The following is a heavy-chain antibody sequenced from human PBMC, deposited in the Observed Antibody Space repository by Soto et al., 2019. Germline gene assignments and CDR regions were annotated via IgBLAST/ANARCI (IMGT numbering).Heavy chain of an antibody. CDR3: ARIDCSGGSCWGMDV. CDR1: GYTFTTYG. D-gene: IGHD2-15*01. CDR2: ISAYNGNT. J-gene: IGHJ6*02. Sequence: QVQLVQSGAEVKKPGASVKVSCKASGYTFTTYGISWLRQAPGQGLEWMGWISAYNGNTNYAQKLQGRVTVTTDISTSTAYMELRSLRSDDTAVYYCARIDCSGGSCWGMDVWGQGTTVTVSS. V-gene: IGHV1-18*01.